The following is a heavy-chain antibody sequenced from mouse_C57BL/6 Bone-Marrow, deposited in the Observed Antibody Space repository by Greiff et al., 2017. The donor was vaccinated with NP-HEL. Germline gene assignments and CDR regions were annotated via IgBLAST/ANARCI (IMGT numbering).Heavy chain of an antibody. D-gene: IGHD1-1*01. CDR1: GYAFSSSW. CDR2: IYPGDGDT. Sequence: VQLQQSGPELVKPGASVKISCKASGYAFSSSWMNWVKQRPGKGLEWIGRIYPGDGDTNYNGKFKGKATLTADKSSSTAYMQLSRLTSEDSAVYFCARAHYGSSYVDYWGQGTTLTVSS. J-gene: IGHJ2*01. CDR3: ARAHYGSSYVDY. V-gene: IGHV1-82*01.